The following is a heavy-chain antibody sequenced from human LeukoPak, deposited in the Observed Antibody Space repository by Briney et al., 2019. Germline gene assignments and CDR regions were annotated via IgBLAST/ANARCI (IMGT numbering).Heavy chain of an antibody. CDR2: FDPEDGET. V-gene: IGHV1-24*01. Sequence: ASVKVSCKVSGYTLTELSMHWVRQAPGKGLEWMGGFDPEDGETIYAQRFQGRVTMTEDTSTDTAFMELSSLRSEDTAVYYCATVKSPIVVVAANLIEYYFDYWGQGTLVTVSS. CDR3: ATVKSPIVVVAANLIEYYFDY. CDR1: GYTLTELS. D-gene: IGHD2-15*01. J-gene: IGHJ4*02.